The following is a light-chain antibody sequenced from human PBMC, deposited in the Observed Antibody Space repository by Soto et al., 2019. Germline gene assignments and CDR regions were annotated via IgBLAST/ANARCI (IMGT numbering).Light chain of an antibody. CDR3: CSYAGSSSVV. Sequence: QSVLTQPASVSGSPGQSITISCTGTSGDVGSYNLVSWYQQHPGKAPKLMIYEGSERPSGVSNRFSGSKSGNTASLTISGLQAEDEADYYCCSYAGSSSVVFGGGTKL. J-gene: IGLJ2*01. CDR1: SGDVGSYNL. CDR2: EGS. V-gene: IGLV2-23*01.